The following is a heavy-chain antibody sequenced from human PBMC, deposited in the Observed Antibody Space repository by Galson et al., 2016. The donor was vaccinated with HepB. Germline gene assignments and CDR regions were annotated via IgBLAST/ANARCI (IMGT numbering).Heavy chain of an antibody. CDR3: ARDSVDIVAAPSSIRNYYGMDG. D-gene: IGHD5-12*01. V-gene: IGHV3-21*04. CDR1: GFTFRAYT. J-gene: IGHJ6*02. Sequence: SLRLSCAASGFTFRAYTMNWVRQAPGKGLQWVSSISSGSRHISNADSLKGRFSISRDDAKNSVFLQMNSLTVDDTAKYFCARDSVDIVAAPSSIRNYYGMDGWGQRTAVTVSS. CDR2: ISSGSRHI.